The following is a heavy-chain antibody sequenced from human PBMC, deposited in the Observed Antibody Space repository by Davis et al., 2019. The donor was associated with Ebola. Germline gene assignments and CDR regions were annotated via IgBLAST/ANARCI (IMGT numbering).Heavy chain of an antibody. Sequence: AASVKVSCKASGYTFTTYSINWVRQAPGQGLEWMGWINTYTGNPTYAQGFTGRFVFSLDTSVSAAYLQISSLKAEDTAVYYCARFSSWYEFDFWGQGTLVTVSS. V-gene: IGHV7-4-1*02. D-gene: IGHD6-13*01. CDR3: ARFSSWYEFDF. CDR2: INTYTGNP. J-gene: IGHJ4*02. CDR1: GYTFTTYS.